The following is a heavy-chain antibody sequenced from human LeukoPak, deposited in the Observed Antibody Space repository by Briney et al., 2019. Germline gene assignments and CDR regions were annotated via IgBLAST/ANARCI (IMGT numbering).Heavy chain of an antibody. V-gene: IGHV3-53*01. CDR1: GFTVSTNY. J-gene: IGHJ4*02. CDR2: LYSGGST. Sequence: GSLRLYCAASGFTVSTNYMSWVRQAPGKGLEWVSVLYSGGSTYYADSVKGRFTISRDNSRNTLYLRMNSLRAEDTAVYYCATGGGTYYNRYWGQGTLVTVSS. D-gene: IGHD3-10*01. CDR3: ATGGGTYYNRY.